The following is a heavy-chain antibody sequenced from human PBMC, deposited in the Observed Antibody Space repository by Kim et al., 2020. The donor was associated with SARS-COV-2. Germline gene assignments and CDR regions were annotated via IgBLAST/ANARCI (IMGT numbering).Heavy chain of an antibody. CDR1: GYTFTSYA. J-gene: IGHJ5*02. V-gene: IGHV7-4-1*02. Sequence: ASVKVSCKASGYTFTSYAMNWVRQAPGQGLEWMGWINTNTGNPTYAQGFTGRFVFSLDTSVSTAYLQISRRKAEDTAVYYCARDGQADTIFGVVIIHNWFDPWGQGTLVTVSS. D-gene: IGHD3-3*01. CDR3: ARDGQADTIFGVVIIHNWFDP. CDR2: INTNTGNP.